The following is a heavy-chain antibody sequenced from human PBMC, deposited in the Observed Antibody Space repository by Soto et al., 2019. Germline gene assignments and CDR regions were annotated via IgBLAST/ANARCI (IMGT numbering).Heavy chain of an antibody. CDR2: INHSGST. D-gene: IGHD3-22*01. V-gene: IGHV4-34*01. J-gene: IGHJ4*02. Sequence: PSETLSLTCAVYGGSFSGYYWSWIRQPPGKGLEWIGEINHSGSTNYNPSLKSRVTISVDTSKNQFSLKLSSVTAADTAVYYCARDGGPTYYYDSSGSDYVFDYWGQGTLVTVSS. CDR1: GGSFSGYY. CDR3: ARDGGPTYYYDSSGSDYVFDY.